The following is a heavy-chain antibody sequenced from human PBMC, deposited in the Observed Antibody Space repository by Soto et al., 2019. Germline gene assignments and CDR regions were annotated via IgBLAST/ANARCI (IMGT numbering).Heavy chain of an antibody. J-gene: IGHJ4*02. V-gene: IGHV3-23*01. CDR2: ISGSGGGT. CDR3: AKGDSSWSYFDF. Sequence: EVQLSESGGGLVQPGGSLRLSCAASGFTFSSYAMSWVRQAPGKGLEWVSIISGSGGGTYYADSVKGRFTISRDNSKNTLYLQVNSLRAEDTAVYYCAKGDSSWSYFDFWGQGTLVTVSS. D-gene: IGHD6-13*01. CDR1: GFTFSSYA.